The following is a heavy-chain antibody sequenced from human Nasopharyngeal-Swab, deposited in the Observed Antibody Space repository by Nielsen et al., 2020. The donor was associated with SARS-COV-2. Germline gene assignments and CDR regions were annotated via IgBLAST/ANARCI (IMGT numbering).Heavy chain of an antibody. V-gene: IGHV4-59*01. Sequence: GSLRLSCTVSGGSISTYYWSWIPQPPGKGLEWIGYSYYSGSTNYNPSLKSRVTISVDTSKNQFSLKLSSVTAADTAVYYCAIDATTKAYYYYMDVWGKGTTVTVSS. J-gene: IGHJ6*03. D-gene: IGHD4-17*01. CDR1: GGSISTYY. CDR2: SYYSGST. CDR3: AIDATTKAYYYYMDV.